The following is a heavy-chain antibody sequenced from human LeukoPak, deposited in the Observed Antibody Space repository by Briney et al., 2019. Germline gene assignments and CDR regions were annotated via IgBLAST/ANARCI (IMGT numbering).Heavy chain of an antibody. CDR1: GFTFSDYY. Sequence: GGSLRLPCAASGFTFSDYYMSWIRQAPGNGLEWVSYISSSGSTIYYADSVKGRFTISRDNAKNSLYLQMNSLRAEDTAVYYCARDLCSSTSCLPGYWGQGTLVTVSS. CDR2: ISSSGSTI. J-gene: IGHJ4*02. V-gene: IGHV3-11*01. CDR3: ARDLCSSTSCLPGY. D-gene: IGHD2-2*01.